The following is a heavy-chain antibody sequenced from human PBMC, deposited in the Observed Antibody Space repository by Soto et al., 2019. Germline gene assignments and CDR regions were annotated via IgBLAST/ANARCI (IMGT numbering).Heavy chain of an antibody. J-gene: IGHJ4*02. CDR3: ARLGSGWYYFDY. V-gene: IGHV4-59*08. CDR1: GGSISSYY. CDR2: IYYSGST. D-gene: IGHD6-19*01. Sequence: SETLSLTCTVSGGSISSYYWSWIRQPPGKGLEWIGYIYYSGSTNYNPSLKSRVTMSVDTSKNQFSLKLSSVTAADTAVYYCARLGSGWYYFDYWARVPWSPSPQ.